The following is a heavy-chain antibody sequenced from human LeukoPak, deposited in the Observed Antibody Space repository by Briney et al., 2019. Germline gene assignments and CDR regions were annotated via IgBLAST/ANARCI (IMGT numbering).Heavy chain of an antibody. Sequence: GGSLRLSCAASGFTVSSNYMSWVRQALGKGLEWVSVTYSGGNTYYADSVKGRFTISSDSSKNTLYLQMNSLRAEDTAVYYCARASYSSIAGYYFDYWGQGTLVTVSS. CDR1: GFTVSSNY. CDR2: TYSGGNT. V-gene: IGHV3-53*01. J-gene: IGHJ4*02. CDR3: ARASYSSIAGYYFDY. D-gene: IGHD6-6*01.